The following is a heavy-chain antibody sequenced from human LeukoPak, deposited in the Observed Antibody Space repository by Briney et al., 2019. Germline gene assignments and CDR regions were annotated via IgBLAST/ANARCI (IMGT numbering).Heavy chain of an antibody. V-gene: IGHV3-9*01. CDR1: GFTFYDYA. Sequence: GGSLRLSCAASGFTFYDYAMHWVRQAPGKGLEWVSGISWNSGSIVYADSVKGRFTISRDNAKNSLYLQMNSLRAEDTALYYCAKDRAEYYYDSSGSDAFDIWGQGTMVTVSS. D-gene: IGHD3-22*01. CDR3: AKDRAEYYYDSSGSDAFDI. J-gene: IGHJ3*02. CDR2: ISWNSGSI.